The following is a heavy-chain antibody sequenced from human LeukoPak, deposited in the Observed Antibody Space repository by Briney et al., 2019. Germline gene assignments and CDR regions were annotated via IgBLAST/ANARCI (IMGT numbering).Heavy chain of an antibody. Sequence: GSSVKVSCKASGGTFSSYAISWVRQAPGQGLEWMGRIIPILGIANYAQKFQGRVTITADKSTSTAYMELSSLRSEDTAVYYCARGSNYYDSSGYSYYFDYWGQGTLVTVSS. J-gene: IGHJ4*02. CDR2: IIPILGIA. V-gene: IGHV1-69*04. D-gene: IGHD3-22*01. CDR1: GGTFSSYA. CDR3: ARGSNYYDSSGYSYYFDY.